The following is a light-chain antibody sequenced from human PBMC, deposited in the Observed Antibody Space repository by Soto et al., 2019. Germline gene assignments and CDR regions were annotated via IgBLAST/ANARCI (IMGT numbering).Light chain of an antibody. J-gene: IGKJ1*01. CDR1: QSVGSN. CDR2: GAS. V-gene: IGKV3-15*01. CDR3: QQYNNWPPDRT. Sequence: EIVMTHSPATLSVSPGDRATLSCSASQSVGSNLAWYQQKPGQAPRLLIYGASTRATGIPARCSGSGSGTEFTLTISSLQSEDFAIYFWQQYNNWPPDRTFGQGTKVEIK.